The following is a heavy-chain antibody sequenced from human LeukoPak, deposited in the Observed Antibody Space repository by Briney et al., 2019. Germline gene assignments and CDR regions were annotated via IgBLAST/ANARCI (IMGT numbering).Heavy chain of an antibody. J-gene: IGHJ4*02. CDR1: GYSISSTYS. CDR3: ARYAGGYYFVS. V-gene: IGHV4-38-2*02. CDR2: IYHSGIA. Sequence: PSETLSLTCTVSGYSISSTYSWGWIRQPPGKGPEWIGDIYHSGIAFYNPSLKSRVTISLETSKNQFSLKLSSVTAADTAVYYCARYAGGYYFVSWGQETLVTVSS. D-gene: IGHD3-3*01.